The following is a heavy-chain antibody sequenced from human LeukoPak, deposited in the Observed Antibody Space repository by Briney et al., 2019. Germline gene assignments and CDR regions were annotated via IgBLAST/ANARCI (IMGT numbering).Heavy chain of an antibody. CDR2: ISGRGGST. V-gene: IGHV3-23*01. CDR1: GVTLSNYG. CDR3: ARGGARIGEYTYGFDY. D-gene: IGHD5-18*01. J-gene: IGHJ4*02. Sequence: PGGSLRLSCAVSGVTLSNYGMSWVRQAPGKGVEWGAGISGRGGSTNYADSVKGRFPISRDHAKNTLYLQMNSLRAEDTAVYYCARGGARIGEYTYGFDYLGQGALVTVSS.